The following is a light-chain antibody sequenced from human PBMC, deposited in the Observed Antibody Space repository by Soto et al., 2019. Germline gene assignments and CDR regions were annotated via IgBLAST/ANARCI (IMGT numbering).Light chain of an antibody. CDR2: GAS. Sequence: VMNQAPATLSGSTGERATLSCRASQSVSSNLAWYHLKPGQAPRLLIDGASNRATGIPDRFSGSGSGTDFTLTISRLEPEDFAVYYCQQYGRSGTLGQGTKV. CDR3: QQYGRSGT. CDR1: QSVSSN. V-gene: IGKV3-20*01. J-gene: IGKJ1*01.